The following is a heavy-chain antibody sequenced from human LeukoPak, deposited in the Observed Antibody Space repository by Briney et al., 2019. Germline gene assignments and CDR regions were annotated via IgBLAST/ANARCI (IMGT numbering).Heavy chain of an antibody. CDR1: GLTFSSYS. J-gene: IGHJ4*02. CDR2: ISSRSSYI. V-gene: IGHV3-21*01. D-gene: IGHD3-22*01. Sequence: GRSLRLSCAASGLTFSSYSMNWVRHAPGKVLEWVSSISSRSSYIYYADSVKGRFTISRDNDKNSLYLQMNSLRAEDTAVYYCARGDYYDSSGYPYYFDYWGQGTLVTVSS. CDR3: ARGDYYDSSGYPYYFDY.